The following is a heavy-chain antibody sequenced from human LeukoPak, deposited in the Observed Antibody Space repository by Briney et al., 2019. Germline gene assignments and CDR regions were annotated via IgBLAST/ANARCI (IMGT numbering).Heavy chain of an antibody. V-gene: IGHV3-30*02. CDR2: IRFDGSNK. J-gene: IGHJ6*03. CDR3: AKGGGYEAQYYYYLDV. D-gene: IGHD5-12*01. CDR1: GFTFSSYG. Sequence: GGSLRLSCAASGFTFSSYGMHWVRQAPGKGLEWVAFIRFDGSNKYYADSVRGRFTISRDNSENTLYPQMKSLRAEDTAVYYCAKGGGYEAQYYYYLDVWGKGTTVTISS.